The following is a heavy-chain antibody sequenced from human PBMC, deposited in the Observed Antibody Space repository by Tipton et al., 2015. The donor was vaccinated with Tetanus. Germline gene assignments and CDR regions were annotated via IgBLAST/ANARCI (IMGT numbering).Heavy chain of an antibody. CDR2: VNQSGST. J-gene: IGHJ4*02. CDR3: ARGRTMSGVVAPFDL. CDR1: DGSFNAYY. V-gene: IGHV4-34*01. Sequence: QVQLVQSGAEVKPSETLSLTCGVSDGSFNAYYWSWIRQTPGKGLEWIGEVNQSGSTKYNPSFNSRAAISVDTSKSQFSLRVRSVTAADTAVYYCARGRTMSGVVAPFDLWGQGTQVTVSS. D-gene: IGHD3-3*01.